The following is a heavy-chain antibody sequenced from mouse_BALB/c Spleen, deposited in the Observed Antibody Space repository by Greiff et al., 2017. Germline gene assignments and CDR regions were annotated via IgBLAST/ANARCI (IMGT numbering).Heavy chain of an antibody. J-gene: IGHJ4*01. CDR2: IDPSDSYT. D-gene: IGHD2-14*01. Sequence: QVQLQQPGAELVKPGASVKMSCKASGYTFTSYWMHWVKQRPGQGLEWIGVIDPSDSYTSYNQKFKGKATLTVDTSSSTAYMQLSSLTSEDSAVYYCTRSYRYARGAMDYWGQGTSVTVSS. V-gene: IGHV1S127*01. CDR3: TRSYRYARGAMDY. CDR1: GYTFTSYW.